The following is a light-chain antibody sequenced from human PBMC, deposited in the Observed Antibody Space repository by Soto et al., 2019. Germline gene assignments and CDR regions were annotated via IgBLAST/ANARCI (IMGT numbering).Light chain of an antibody. CDR1: SSNIGSNS. J-gene: IGLJ3*02. CDR3: ASWDDRLNGRV. V-gene: IGLV1-47*01. CDR2: EDN. Sequence: QAVVTQPPSASGTPGQGVSISCSGSSSNIGSNSVYWYRHLPGTAPKLLIYEDNQRPSGVPDRISGSKSGTSASLAISRLRSEDEGDYYCASWDDRLNGRVFGGGTKVTVL.